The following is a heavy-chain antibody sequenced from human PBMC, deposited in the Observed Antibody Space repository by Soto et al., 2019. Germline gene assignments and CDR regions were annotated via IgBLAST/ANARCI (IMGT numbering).Heavy chain of an antibody. CDR1: GYTFTSYD. J-gene: IGHJ4*02. V-gene: IGHV1-8*01. CDR2: MNPNNTNT. D-gene: IGHD3-10*01. Sequence: QVQLVQSGAEVKKPGASVKVSCQASGYTFTSYDINWVRQATGQGLEWMGWMNPNNTNTGYAQKFQGRLTMTRNTTMGTAYMELSSLTSEDTAVYYCARGFRPEVRGAYDYWGQGTLVTVSS. CDR3: ARGFRPEVRGAYDY.